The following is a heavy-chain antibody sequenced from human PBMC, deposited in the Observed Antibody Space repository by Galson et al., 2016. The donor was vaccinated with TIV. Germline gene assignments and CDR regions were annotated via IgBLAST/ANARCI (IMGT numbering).Heavy chain of an antibody. Sequence: SLRLSCAASGFTFSDYYMNWIRQAPGKGLEWVSYISTGGGTVFYADSVQGRFTISRDNARNSLYLQMNSLKTEDTAVYYCTTAHGLGPTLFNHWAQGILVTVSS. J-gene: IGHJ4*02. CDR1: GFTFSDYY. CDR3: TTAHGLGPTLFNH. D-gene: IGHD1-14*01. CDR2: ISTGGGTV. V-gene: IGHV3-11*01.